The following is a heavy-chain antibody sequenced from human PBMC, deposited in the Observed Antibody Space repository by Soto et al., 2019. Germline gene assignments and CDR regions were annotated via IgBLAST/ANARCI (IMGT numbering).Heavy chain of an antibody. Sequence: ASVKVSCKASGGAISTIAITWVRRAPGQGLEWMGAFIPSFGTAIYAQKFQGRVTISADESTSSAYMDLSSLKIEDTAVYFCTADHWSWGQGTLVTVSS. CDR3: TADHWS. D-gene: IGHD3-3*01. CDR2: FIPSFGTA. CDR1: GGAISTIA. V-gene: IGHV1-69*13. J-gene: IGHJ4*02.